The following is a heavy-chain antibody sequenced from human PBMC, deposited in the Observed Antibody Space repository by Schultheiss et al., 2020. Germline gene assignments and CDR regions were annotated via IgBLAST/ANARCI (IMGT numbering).Heavy chain of an antibody. CDR1: GYSISSGYY. CDR3: ARVWNDNWFDP. V-gene: IGHV4-38-2*02. J-gene: IGHJ5*02. CDR2: IYHSGST. D-gene: IGHD1-1*01. Sequence: SETLSLTCTVSGYSISSGYYWGWIRQPPGKGLEWIGSIYHSGSTYYNPSLKSRVTISVDTSKNQFSLNLSSVTAADTAVYYCARVWNDNWFDPWGQGTLVTVSS.